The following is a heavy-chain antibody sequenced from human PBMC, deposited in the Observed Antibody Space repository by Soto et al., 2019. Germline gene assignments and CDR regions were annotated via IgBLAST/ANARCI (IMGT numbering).Heavy chain of an antibody. D-gene: IGHD3-3*01. CDR1: GGSISSSCYY. Sequence: SETLSLTCTVSGGSISSSCYYWGWIRQPPGKGLEWIGSIYYSGSTYYNPSLKSRVTISVDTSKNQFSLKLSSVTAADTAVYYCARRGYDFWSGRYYFDYWGQGTLVTVSS. V-gene: IGHV4-39*01. CDR2: IYYSGST. CDR3: ARRGYDFWSGRYYFDY. J-gene: IGHJ4*02.